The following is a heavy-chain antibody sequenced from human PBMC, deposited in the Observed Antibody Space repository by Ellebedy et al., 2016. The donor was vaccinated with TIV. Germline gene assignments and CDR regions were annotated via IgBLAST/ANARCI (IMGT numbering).Heavy chain of an antibody. D-gene: IGHD4-17*01. CDR3: ASAWGDNGDPSIDY. CDR1: GVPFSNYY. Sequence: SETLSLTXAFYGVPFSNYYWTWIRQSPGEGLEWIGEINHSGNTNYNPSLRSRVTISIDMSKNQFSLKLTSVTAADTAVYYCASAWGDNGDPSIDYWGQGALVTVSS. V-gene: IGHV4-34*01. CDR2: INHSGNT. J-gene: IGHJ4*02.